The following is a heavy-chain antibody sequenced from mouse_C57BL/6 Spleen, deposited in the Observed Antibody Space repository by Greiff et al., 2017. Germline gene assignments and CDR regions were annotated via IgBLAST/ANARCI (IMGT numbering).Heavy chain of an antibody. D-gene: IGHD2-2*01. Sequence: VQLQESGPELVKPGASVKISCTASGYAFSSSCMNWVKQRPGKGLEWIGRIYPGDGDTNYNGKFKGKATLTADKSSSTAYMQLSSLTSEASAVCFCAREDGYYHAMDYWGQGTSVTVSS. CDR1: GYAFSSSC. J-gene: IGHJ4*01. CDR2: IYPGDGDT. V-gene: IGHV1-82*01. CDR3: AREDGYYHAMDY.